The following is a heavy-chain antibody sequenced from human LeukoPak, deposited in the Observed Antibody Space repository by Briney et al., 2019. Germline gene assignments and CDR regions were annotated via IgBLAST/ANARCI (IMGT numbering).Heavy chain of an antibody. Sequence: SETLSLTCTVSGGSISSGGYYWSWIRQHPGKGLEWIGYIYYSGSTYYNPSLKSRVTISVDTAKNQFSLKLSSVAAAETAVYYFARNVPGGMDVWGKGTTVTVSS. V-gene: IGHV4-31*03. CDR1: GGSISSGGYY. J-gene: IGHJ6*04. CDR2: IYYSGST. CDR3: ARNVPGGMDV.